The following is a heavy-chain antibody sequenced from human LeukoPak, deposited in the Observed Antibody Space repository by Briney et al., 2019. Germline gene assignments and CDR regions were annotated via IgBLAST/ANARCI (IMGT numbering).Heavy chain of an antibody. CDR2: FDPEDGGT. J-gene: IGHJ4*02. CDR3: ATDSSSWLYFDY. CDR1: GYTLTELS. D-gene: IGHD6-13*01. V-gene: IGHV1-24*01. Sequence: GASVKVSCKVSGYTLTELSMHWVRQAPGKGLEWMGGFDPEDGGTIYAQKFQGRVTTTEDTSTDTAYMELSSLRSEDTAVYYCATDSSSWLYFDYWGQGTLVTVSS.